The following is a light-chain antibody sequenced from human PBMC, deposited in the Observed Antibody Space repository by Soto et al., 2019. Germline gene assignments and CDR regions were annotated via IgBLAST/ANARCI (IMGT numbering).Light chain of an antibody. J-gene: IGLJ3*02. Sequence: QSALTQPRSVSGSPGQSVTIPCAGTNNDVGAYNFVSWYQQHPGKAPKLMLYSVTGRPSGVSDRFSGSKSGNMASLTISGLQAEDEAHYYCCSYAGSYSWVFGGGTKLTVL. CDR3: CSYAGSYSWV. V-gene: IGLV2-11*01. CDR2: SVT. CDR1: NNDVGAYNF.